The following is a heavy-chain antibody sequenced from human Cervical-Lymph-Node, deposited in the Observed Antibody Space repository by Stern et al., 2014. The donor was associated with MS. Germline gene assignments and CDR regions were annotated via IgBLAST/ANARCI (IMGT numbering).Heavy chain of an antibody. J-gene: IGHJ4*02. CDR3: AKVYGSGPFDY. CDR1: GLTFSSYA. D-gene: IGHD6-19*01. V-gene: IGHV3-23*01. CDR2: ISGSDGST. Sequence: EVQLLESGGTLVQPGGSLRLSCAASGLTFSSYAMSWVRQAPGKGLEWVSVISGSDGSTFYADSVKGRFTISRDNSKNTLFLQMNSLRAEDTAVYYCAKVYGSGPFDYWGQGTLVTVSS.